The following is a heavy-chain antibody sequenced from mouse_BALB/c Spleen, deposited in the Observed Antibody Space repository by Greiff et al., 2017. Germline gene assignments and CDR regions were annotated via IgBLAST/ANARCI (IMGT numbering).Heavy chain of an antibody. V-gene: IGHV1S56*01. CDR1: GYTFTSYY. CDR2: IYPGNVNT. J-gene: IGHJ2*01. Sequence: QVQLQQSGPELVKPGASVRISCKASGYTFTSYYIHWVKQRPGQGLEWIGWIYPGNVNTKYNEKFKGKATLTADKSSSTAYMQLSSLTSEDSAVYFCARRDWALDYWGQGTTLTVSS. CDR3: ARRDWALDY. D-gene: IGHD4-1*01.